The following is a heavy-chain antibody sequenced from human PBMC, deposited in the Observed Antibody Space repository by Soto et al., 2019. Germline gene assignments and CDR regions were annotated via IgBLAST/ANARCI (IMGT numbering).Heavy chain of an antibody. J-gene: IGHJ6*03. V-gene: IGHV4-31*03. CDR2: IYYSGST. Sequence: QVQLQESGPGLVKPSQTLSLTCTVSGGSISSGGYYWSWIRPHPGKGLGWIGSIYYSGSTYYNPSLKSRVTISVDTSKNQFSLKLSSVTAADTAVYYCARVPTHYGDYGYYYYYMDVWGKGTTVTVSS. CDR1: GGSISSGGYY. D-gene: IGHD4-17*01. CDR3: ARVPTHYGDYGYYYYYMDV.